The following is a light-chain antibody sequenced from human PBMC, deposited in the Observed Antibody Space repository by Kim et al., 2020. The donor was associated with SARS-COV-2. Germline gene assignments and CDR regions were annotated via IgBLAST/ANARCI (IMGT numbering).Light chain of an antibody. Sequence: EVVLTQSPGTLSLSPGERATLSCRASQSVSSYYLVWFQQKPGQAPRLLIYGTSNRATGIPDRFTGSGSGTDFTLTISRLEPEDFVVYYCQQYSSSPPMYTFGQGTKLEI. CDR3: QQYSSSPPMYT. CDR2: GTS. V-gene: IGKV3-20*01. J-gene: IGKJ2*01. CDR1: QSVSSYY.